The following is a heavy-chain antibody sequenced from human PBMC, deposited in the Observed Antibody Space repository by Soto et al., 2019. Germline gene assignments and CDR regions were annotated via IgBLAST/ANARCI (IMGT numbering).Heavy chain of an antibody. Sequence: QVQLVQSGAEVKKPGASVKVSCKAFGYTFNAFYMHWVRQAPGQGLEWMGVINPSGDGTSYGQKFQGRDTMTRDTSTSTVYMELSSLRSEDTAVYYCARVALGYDYADVWGQGTTVTVSS. J-gene: IGHJ6*02. CDR3: ARVALGYDYADV. CDR2: INPSGDGT. CDR1: GYTFNAFY. V-gene: IGHV1-46*02. D-gene: IGHD4-17*01.